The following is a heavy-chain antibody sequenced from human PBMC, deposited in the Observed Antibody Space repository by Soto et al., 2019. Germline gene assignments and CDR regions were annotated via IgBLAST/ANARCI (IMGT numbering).Heavy chain of an antibody. D-gene: IGHD3-10*01. J-gene: IGHJ6*02. CDR1: GYSFTSYG. V-gene: IGHV1-18*04. Sequence: ASVKVSCKAAGYSFTSYGISWVRQAPGQGLEWMGWISAYNRNANYAQNLRERVTMTTDTSTSTAYMELRSLRSDDPAVYFCARDERSQAHPYYSYGLDVWGLGTAVPVSS. CDR2: ISAYNRNA. CDR3: ARDERSQAHPYYSYGLDV.